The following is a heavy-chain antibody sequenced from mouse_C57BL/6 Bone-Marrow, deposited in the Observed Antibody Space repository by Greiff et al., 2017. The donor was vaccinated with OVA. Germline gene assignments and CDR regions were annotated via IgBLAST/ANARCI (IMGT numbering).Heavy chain of an antibody. CDR3: ARQTIEGNPAWFAY. J-gene: IGHJ3*01. CDR1: GYAFSSYW. D-gene: IGHD2-1*01. CDR2: IYPGDGDT. Sequence: QVQLQQSGAELVKPGASVKISCKASGYAFSSYWMNWVKQRPGKGLEWIGQIYPGDGDTNYNGKFKGKATLTADKSSSTAYMQLSSLTSEDSAVYFCARQTIEGNPAWFAYWGQGTLVTVSA. V-gene: IGHV1-80*01.